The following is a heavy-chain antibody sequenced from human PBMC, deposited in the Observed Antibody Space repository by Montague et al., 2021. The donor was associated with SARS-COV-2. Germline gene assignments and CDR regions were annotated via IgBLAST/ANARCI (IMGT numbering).Heavy chain of an antibody. CDR2: IYYSGST. CDR3: ARVKRGYCYGLGVSADFDY. CDR1: GGSISSYY. V-gene: IGHV4-59*01. Sequence: SETLSLTCTVSGGSISSYYWSWIRQPPGKGLEWIGYIYYSGSTNYNPSLKSRVTISVDTSKNQFSLKLSSVTAADTAVYYCARVKRGYCYGLGVSADFDYWGQGTLVTVSS. J-gene: IGHJ4*02. D-gene: IGHD3-10*01.